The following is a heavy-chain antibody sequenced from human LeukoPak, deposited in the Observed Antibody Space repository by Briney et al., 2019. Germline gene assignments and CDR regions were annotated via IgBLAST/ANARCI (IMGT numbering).Heavy chain of an antibody. CDR1: GGSFSGYY. V-gene: IGHV4-34*01. CDR3: ARESSSSPDY. CDR2: IYYSGTT. J-gene: IGHJ4*02. D-gene: IGHD6-6*01. Sequence: SETLSLTCAVYGGSFSGYYWSWIRQPPGKGLEWIGSIYYSGTTYCKPSLRSRVTISVDTSKNQFYLRLTSVTAADSAMYYCARESSSSPDYWGQGTLVTVSS.